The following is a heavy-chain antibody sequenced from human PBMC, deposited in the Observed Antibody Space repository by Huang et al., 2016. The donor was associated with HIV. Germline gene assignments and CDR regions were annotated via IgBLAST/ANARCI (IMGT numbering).Heavy chain of an antibody. CDR1: GYTFTNYE. J-gene: IGHJ4*02. V-gene: IGHV1-8*02. D-gene: IGHD4-17*01. CDR2: MNPNTGNT. CDR3: ARSAYGDLDY. Sequence: QVHLVQSGAEVKKPGASVKVSCKASGYTFTNYEINWVRQAPGRGFEVMGWMNPNTGNTGFAQSFQGRVTMTRKTSITTAYMELTSLTSEDTAVYYCARSAYGDLDYWGLGTLVIVSS.